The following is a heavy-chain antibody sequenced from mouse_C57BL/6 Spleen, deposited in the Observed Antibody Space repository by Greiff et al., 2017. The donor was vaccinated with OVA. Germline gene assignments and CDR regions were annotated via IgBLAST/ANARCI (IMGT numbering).Heavy chain of an antibody. V-gene: IGHV6-6*01. D-gene: IGHD2-5*01. Sequence: EVQLQESGGGLVQPGGSMKLSCAASGFTFSDAWMDWVRQSPEKGLEWVAEIRNKANNHATYYAESVKGRFTISRDDSKSSVYLQMNSLRAEDTGIYYCTLLAYYSNYWYFDVWGTGTTVTVSS. CDR1: GFTFSDAW. CDR3: TLLAYYSNYWYFDV. J-gene: IGHJ1*03. CDR2: IRNKANNHAT.